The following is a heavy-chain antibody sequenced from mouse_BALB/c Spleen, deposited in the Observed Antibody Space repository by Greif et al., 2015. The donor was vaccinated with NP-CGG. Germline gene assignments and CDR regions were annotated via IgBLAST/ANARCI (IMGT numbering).Heavy chain of an antibody. CDR1: GYTFTEYT. V-gene: IGHV1-18*01. CDR2: INTNNGGT. Sequence: EVKLMESGPELVKPGASVKISCKTSGYTFTEYTMHWVKQSHGKSLEWIGGINTNNGGTSYNQKFKGKATLTVDKSSSTAYIELRGLTSEDSAVYYCAGGYDGYWYFDVWGAGTTVTVSS. J-gene: IGHJ1*01. CDR3: AGGYDGYWYFDV. D-gene: IGHD2-2*01.